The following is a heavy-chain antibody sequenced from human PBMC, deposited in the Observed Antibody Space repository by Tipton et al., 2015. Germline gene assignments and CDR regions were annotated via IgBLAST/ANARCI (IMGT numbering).Heavy chain of an antibody. D-gene: IGHD3-3*01. CDR1: GGSISSGGYY. CDR2: IYYSGST. Sequence: TLSLTCTVSGGSISSGGYYWSWIRQHPGKGLEWIGYIYYSGSTYYNPSLKSLVTISVDTSKNQFSLKLSSVTAADTAVYYCAGPRGMPAIFGLPWDYYFDYWGQGALVTVSS. J-gene: IGHJ4*02. CDR3: AGPRGMPAIFGLPWDYYFDY. V-gene: IGHV4-31*01.